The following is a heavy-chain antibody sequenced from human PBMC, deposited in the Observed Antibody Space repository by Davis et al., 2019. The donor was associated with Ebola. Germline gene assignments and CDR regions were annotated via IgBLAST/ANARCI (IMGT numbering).Heavy chain of an antibody. D-gene: IGHD1-14*01. CDR2: IWDDGNNK. CDR3: AKDPGGRNGGYHMDV. V-gene: IGHV3-30*02. J-gene: IGHJ6*03. Sequence: GESLKISCVASGFTFANYGMHWVRQAPGKGLEWVTFIWDDGNNKYYADSVRGRFTISRDNSKNTFYLQMNSLRDEDTAVYFCAKDPGGRNGGYHMDVWGKGTTVTVSS. CDR1: GFTFANYG.